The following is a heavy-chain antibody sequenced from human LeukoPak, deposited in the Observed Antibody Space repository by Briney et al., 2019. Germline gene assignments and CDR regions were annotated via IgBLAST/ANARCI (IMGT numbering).Heavy chain of an antibody. V-gene: IGHV3-23*01. Sequence: GSLRLSCAASGFTFSSYAMSWVRQAPGKGLEWVSAISGSGGSTYYADSVKGRFTISRDNSKNTLYLQMNSLRAEDTAVYYCAKGSRITMIVVARPDAFDIWGQGTMVTVSS. D-gene: IGHD3-22*01. J-gene: IGHJ3*02. CDR3: AKGSRITMIVVARPDAFDI. CDR1: GFTFSSYA. CDR2: ISGSGGST.